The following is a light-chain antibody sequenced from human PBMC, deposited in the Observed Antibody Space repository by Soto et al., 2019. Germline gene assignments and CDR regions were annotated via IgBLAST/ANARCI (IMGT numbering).Light chain of an antibody. Sequence: DIQMTQSPSSLSASVGDRVTITCRASQSIDSYLNWYQQNPGKAPKLLIYAASRLQSGVPSRFSGGGSGTDFTLTISNLQPEDFGTYYCQQSYSSPRFTFGPGTKVDIK. CDR1: QSIDSY. CDR3: QQSYSSPRFT. CDR2: AAS. V-gene: IGKV1-39*01. J-gene: IGKJ3*01.